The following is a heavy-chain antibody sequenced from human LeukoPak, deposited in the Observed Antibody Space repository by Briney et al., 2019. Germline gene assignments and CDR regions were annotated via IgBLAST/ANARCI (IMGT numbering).Heavy chain of an antibody. Sequence: PSETLSLTCTVSGGSISSYYWTWIRQPPGKGLEWIGYIYYSGSTNYNPSLKSRVTISVDTSKNQFSLKLSSVTAADTAVYYCARALEYSSSLGAFDIWGQGTMVTVSS. CDR3: ARALEYSSSLGAFDI. D-gene: IGHD6-6*01. V-gene: IGHV4-59*01. CDR1: GGSISSYY. J-gene: IGHJ3*02. CDR2: IYYSGST.